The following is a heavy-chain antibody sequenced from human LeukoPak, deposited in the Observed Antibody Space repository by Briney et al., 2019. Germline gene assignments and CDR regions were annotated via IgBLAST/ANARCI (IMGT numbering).Heavy chain of an antibody. Sequence: SETLSLTCSVSGGSISSYYWGWIRQPPGKGLEWIGYISYSGSTNYNPSLKSRVTISIDTSKNQCSLKLRSVTAADTAIYFCARQGYDILTGYIDAFDIWGQGAMVTVSS. V-gene: IGHV4-59*08. CDR1: GGSISSYY. J-gene: IGHJ3*02. CDR2: ISYSGST. CDR3: ARQGYDILTGYIDAFDI. D-gene: IGHD3-9*01.